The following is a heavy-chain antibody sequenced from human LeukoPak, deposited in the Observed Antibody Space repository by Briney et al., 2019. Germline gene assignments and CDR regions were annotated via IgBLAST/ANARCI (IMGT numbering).Heavy chain of an antibody. CDR1: GYTVTELS. Sequence: ASVKVSCKVSGYTVTELSMHWVRQSPGKGHEWMGGFHPEDGETIYAQKFQGRVTMTEDTSTDTAYMELSSLRSEDMAVYYCARETGYYYDSSGYYYFDYWGQGTLVTVSS. J-gene: IGHJ4*02. D-gene: IGHD3-22*01. CDR2: FHPEDGET. CDR3: ARETGYYYDSSGYYYFDY. V-gene: IGHV1-24*01.